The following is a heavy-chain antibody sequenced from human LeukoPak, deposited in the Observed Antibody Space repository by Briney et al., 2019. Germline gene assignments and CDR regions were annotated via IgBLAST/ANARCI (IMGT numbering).Heavy chain of an antibody. J-gene: IGHJ4*02. CDR1: GFTFSNAW. CDR2: AQGDGRLQ. CDR3: ATGGGFYYGH. D-gene: IGHD3-22*01. V-gene: IGHV3-33*08. Sequence: GGSLRLSCAASGFTFSNAWMSWVRQAPGKGLEWVAAAQGDGRLQYYADSVKGRFTISKDISKSTLYVQMNSLRAEDTAVYYCATGGGFYYGHWGQGTLVTVSS.